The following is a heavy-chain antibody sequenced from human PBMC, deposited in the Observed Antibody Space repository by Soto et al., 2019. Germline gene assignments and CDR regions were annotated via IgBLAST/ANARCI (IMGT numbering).Heavy chain of an antibody. J-gene: IGHJ5*02. V-gene: IGHV4-59*12. D-gene: IGHD6-13*01. CDR3: ARAAAGNSWFDP. Sequence: SETLSLTCTVSGGSISSYYWTWIRQPPGKGLEWIGNIHYSGSTNYNPSLKSRVTISADTSKNQFSLKLSSVTAADTAVYYCARAAAGNSWFDPWGQGTLVTVSS. CDR1: GGSISSYY. CDR2: IHYSGST.